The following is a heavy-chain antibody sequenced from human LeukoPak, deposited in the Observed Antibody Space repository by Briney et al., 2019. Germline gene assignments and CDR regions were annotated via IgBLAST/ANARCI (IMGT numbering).Heavy chain of an antibody. CDR2: INPNSGGT. CDR1: GYTFTGYY. CDR3: ARSRQRWYASVDY. Sequence: ASVKVSCKASGYTFTGYYMHWVRQAPGQGLEWMGWINPNSGGTNYGQKLQGWVTMTRDTSISTAYMELSRLRSDDTAVYYCARSRQRWYASVDYWGQGTLVTVSS. V-gene: IGHV1-2*04. J-gene: IGHJ4*02. D-gene: IGHD6-13*01.